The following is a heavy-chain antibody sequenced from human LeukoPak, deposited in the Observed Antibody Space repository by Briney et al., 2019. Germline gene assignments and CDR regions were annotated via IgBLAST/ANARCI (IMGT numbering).Heavy chain of an antibody. J-gene: IGHJ5*02. CDR1: GGSFSGYY. Sequence: PSETLSLTCAVYGGSFSGYYWSWIRQHPGKGLEWIGYINYSGSTNYTPSLKSRVTISVDTSKNQFSLKLSSVTAADSAVYYCARDGYYDSSGYYRNWFDPWGQGTLVTVSS. V-gene: IGHV4-34*09. CDR3: ARDGYYDSSGYYRNWFDP. CDR2: INYSGST. D-gene: IGHD3-22*01.